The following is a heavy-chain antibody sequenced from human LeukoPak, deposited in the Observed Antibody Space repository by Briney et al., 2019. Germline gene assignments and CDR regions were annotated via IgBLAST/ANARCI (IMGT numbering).Heavy chain of an antibody. D-gene: IGHD3-10*01. CDR1: GGSVNSYY. CDR2: AYYDGSI. V-gene: IGHV4-59*02. J-gene: IGHJ6*02. CDR3: ASRSGRNYYGMDV. Sequence: SETLSLTCTVSGGSVNSYYWNWIRQPPRKGLEWIAYAYYDGSINYNPSLKSRVTISVDTSKEQFSLTLYSVTAADTAVYYCASRSGRNYYGMDVWGQGTTVIVSS.